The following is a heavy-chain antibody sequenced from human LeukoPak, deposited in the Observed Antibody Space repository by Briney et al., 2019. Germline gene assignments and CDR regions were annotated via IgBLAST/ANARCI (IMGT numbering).Heavy chain of an antibody. CDR3: ARAGFYGDYTDY. D-gene: IGHD4-17*01. V-gene: IGHV3-21*01. CDR2: ISGSSTYI. J-gene: IGHJ4*02. CDR1: GFSFSTYS. Sequence: GGSLRLSCAASGFSFSTYSMNWVRQAPGKGLEWVSSISGSSTYIYYADSVKGLFTISRDNAKNSLYLKMNSLRAEDTAVYYCARAGFYGDYTDYWGQGTLVTVSS.